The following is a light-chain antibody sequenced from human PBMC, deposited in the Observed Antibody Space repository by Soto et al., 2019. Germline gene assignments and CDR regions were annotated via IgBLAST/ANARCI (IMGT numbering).Light chain of an antibody. Sequence: QSVLSQPPSVSGAPGQRVTISCTGSSSNIGAGYDAHWFQQVPGTAPKLLIYGSTNRPSGVPDRFSGSKSGTSASLAISGLQSEDEADYYCAAWDETLIDVFGTGTKVTVL. CDR1: SSNIGAGYD. CDR3: AAWDETLIDV. CDR2: GST. J-gene: IGLJ1*01. V-gene: IGLV1-40*01.